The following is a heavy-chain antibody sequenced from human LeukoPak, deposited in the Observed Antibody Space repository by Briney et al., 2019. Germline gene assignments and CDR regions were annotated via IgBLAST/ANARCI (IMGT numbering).Heavy chain of an antibody. CDR1: VFTFSNYA. Sequence: GGSLRLSCAASVFTFSNYAVRWVRQAPGKGLEGVSAISGSGGSTYYADSVKDRFTISRDNSKNTLYLQMNILRAEDTAVYYCARELREHGVFDIWGQGTMVTVSS. CDR2: ISGSGGST. J-gene: IGHJ3*02. CDR3: ARELREHGVFDI. V-gene: IGHV3-23*01. D-gene: IGHD1-26*01.